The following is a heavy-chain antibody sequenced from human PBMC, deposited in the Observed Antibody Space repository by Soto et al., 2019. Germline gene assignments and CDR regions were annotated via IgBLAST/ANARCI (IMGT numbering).Heavy chain of an antibody. CDR2: INSDGSST. J-gene: IGHJ6*02. V-gene: IGHV3-74*01. CDR1: GFTFSSYW. CDR3: ARGAWGQYYYYGMDV. Sequence: PVGSLRLSCAAPGFTFSSYWMHWDRQAPGKGLVWVSRINSDGSSTSYADSVKGRFTISRDNAKNTLYLQMNSLRAEDTAVYYCARGAWGQYYYYGMDVWGQGTTVTVSS. D-gene: IGHD3-16*01.